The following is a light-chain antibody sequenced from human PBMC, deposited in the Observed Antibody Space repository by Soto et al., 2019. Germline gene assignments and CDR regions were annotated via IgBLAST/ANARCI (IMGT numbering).Light chain of an antibody. Sequence: EIVMTQSPATLSVSPGDRATLSCRASQSVTSNLAWYQQKPGQAPRLLIYYTSNRATGIPARFSGSGSGTDFTLTISSLAPEDFAIYYCHQRQSWPRTFGQGTKV. CDR3: HQRQSWPRT. CDR2: YTS. CDR1: QSVTSN. V-gene: IGKV3-11*01. J-gene: IGKJ1*01.